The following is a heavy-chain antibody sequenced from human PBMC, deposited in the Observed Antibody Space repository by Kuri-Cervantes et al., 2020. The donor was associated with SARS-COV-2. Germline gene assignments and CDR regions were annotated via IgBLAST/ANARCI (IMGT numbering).Heavy chain of an antibody. CDR2: INPYNGDT. Sequence: ASVKVSCKASAYTFTAYYIHWVRQAPGQGLEWMGWINPYNGDTNYAQKFQGRVTLTGDTSISTAYMELNRLRSDDTAVYYCARDPGYCSGGTCLDYWGQGTLVTVSS. CDR1: AYTFTAYY. CDR3: ARDPGYCSGGTCLDY. D-gene: IGHD2-15*01. J-gene: IGHJ4*02. V-gene: IGHV1-2*02.